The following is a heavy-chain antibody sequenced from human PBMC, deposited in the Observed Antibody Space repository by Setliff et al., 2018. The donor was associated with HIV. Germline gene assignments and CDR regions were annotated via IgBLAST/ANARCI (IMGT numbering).Heavy chain of an antibody. CDR3: ARTRSDFWSGYSPYYYYYMDV. CDR2: INHSGST. V-gene: IGHV4-34*01. D-gene: IGHD3-3*01. CDR1: GGSFSGYY. J-gene: IGHJ6*03. Sequence: SETLSLTCDVYGGSFSGYYWSWIRQPPGKGLEWIGEINHSGSTNYNSSLKSRVTISVDTSKNQFSLKLSSVTAADTAVYYCARTRSDFWSGYSPYYYYYMDVWGKGTTVTVSS.